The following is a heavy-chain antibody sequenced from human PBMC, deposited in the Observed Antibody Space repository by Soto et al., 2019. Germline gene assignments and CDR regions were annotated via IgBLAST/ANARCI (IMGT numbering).Heavy chain of an antibody. V-gene: IGHV4-59*01. CDR1: GGSISSYY. Sequence: SETLSLTCTVSGGSISSYYWSWIRQPPGKGLEWIGYIYYSGSTNYNPSLKSRVTISVDTSKNQFSLKLSSVTAADTAVYYCARVKLERRPDDAFDIWGQGTMVTVS. D-gene: IGHD1-1*01. CDR3: ARVKLERRPDDAFDI. CDR2: IYYSGST. J-gene: IGHJ3*02.